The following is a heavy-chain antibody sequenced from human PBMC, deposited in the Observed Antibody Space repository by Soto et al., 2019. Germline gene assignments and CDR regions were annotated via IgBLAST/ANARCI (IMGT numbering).Heavy chain of an antibody. J-gene: IGHJ4*02. CDR2: ISAYNGNT. D-gene: IGHD3-9*01. CDR3: ARGRRLYFDWLLYDFDY. V-gene: IGHV1-18*01. Sequence: ASVKVSCKASGYTFTSYGISWVRQAPGQGLEWMGWISAYNGNTNYAQKLQGRVTMTTDTSTSTAYMELRSLRSDDTAVYYCARGRRLYFDWLLYDFDYWGQGTLVTVSS. CDR1: GYTFTSYG.